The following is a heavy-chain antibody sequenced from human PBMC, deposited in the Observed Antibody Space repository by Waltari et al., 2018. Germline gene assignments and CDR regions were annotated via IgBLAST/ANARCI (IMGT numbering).Heavy chain of an antibody. CDR1: GFPFSRSW. CDR3: AREPSPDSSGYFYYYMDV. V-gene: IGHV3-74*01. D-gene: IGHD3-22*01. J-gene: IGHJ6*03. Sequence: EVQLVESGGGLVQPGGSLRLPCAASGFPFSRSWLHWVRQAPGKGLVWVSRINSDGSGTIYADSVKGRFTISRDNAKNTLYLQLNSLRVEDTAVYYCAREPSPDSSGYFYYYMDVWGKGTTVTVSS. CDR2: INSDGSGT.